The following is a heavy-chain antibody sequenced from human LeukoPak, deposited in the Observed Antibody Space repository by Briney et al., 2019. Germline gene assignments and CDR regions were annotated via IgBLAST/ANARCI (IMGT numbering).Heavy chain of an antibody. CDR1: GGSFSGYY. Sequence: KSSETLSLTCAVYGGSFSGYYWSWIRQPPGKGLEWIGEINHSGSTSYNPSLKSRVTISVDTSKNQFSLKLSSVTAADTAVYYCAREMAYCSSTSCFDFDYWGQGTLVTVSS. V-gene: IGHV4-34*01. CDR3: AREMAYCSSTSCFDFDY. CDR2: INHSGST. J-gene: IGHJ4*02. D-gene: IGHD2-2*01.